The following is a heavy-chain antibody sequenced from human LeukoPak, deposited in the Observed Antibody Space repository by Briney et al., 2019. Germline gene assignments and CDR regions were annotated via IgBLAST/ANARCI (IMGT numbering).Heavy chain of an antibody. CDR1: GGSFSGYY. CDR3: ARGGPRFYGDGSYGYY. V-gene: IGHV4-34*01. Sequence: SETLSLTCAVFGGSFSGYYWSSLRDPPGKGLEWLGEINHSGSTNYNPSLKSRLTISVDTSKNQFSLTLNPFPAAPPPFFSCARGGPRFYGDGSYGYYWGQGTLVTVSS. CDR2: INHSGST. J-gene: IGHJ4*02. D-gene: IGHD4-17*01.